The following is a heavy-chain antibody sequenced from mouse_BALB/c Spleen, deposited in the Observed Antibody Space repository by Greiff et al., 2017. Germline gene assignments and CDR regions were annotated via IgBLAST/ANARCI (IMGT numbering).Heavy chain of an antibody. CDR1: GYTFTSYY. Sequence: VQLQQSGPELVKPGASVRISCKASGYTFTSYYIHWVKQRPGQGLEWIGWIYPGNVNTKYNEKFKGKATLTADKSSSTAYMQLSSLTSEDSAVYFCARDSSGAAWFAYWGQGTLVTVSA. CDR2: IYPGNVNT. J-gene: IGHJ3*01. V-gene: IGHV1S56*01. D-gene: IGHD3-2*01. CDR3: ARDSSGAAWFAY.